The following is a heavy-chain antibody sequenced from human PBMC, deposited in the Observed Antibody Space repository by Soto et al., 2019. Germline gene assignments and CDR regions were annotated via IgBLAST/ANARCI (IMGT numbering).Heavy chain of an antibody. D-gene: IGHD2-15*01. CDR2: ISGSGGST. CDR3: AKVGSGINTYYYYYGMDV. CDR1: GFTFSSYA. V-gene: IGHV3-23*01. J-gene: IGHJ6*02. Sequence: HPGGSLRLSCAASGFTFSSYAMSWVRQAPGKGLEWVSAISGSGGSTYYADSVKGRFTISRDNSKNTLYLQMNSLRAEDTAVYYCAKVGSGINTYYYYYGMDVWGQGTTVTVSS.